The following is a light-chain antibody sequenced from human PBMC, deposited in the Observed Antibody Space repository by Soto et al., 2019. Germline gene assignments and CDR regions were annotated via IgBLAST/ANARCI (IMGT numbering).Light chain of an antibody. V-gene: IGKV3-20*01. CDR1: QSVSSSY. CDR2: GAS. J-gene: IGKJ5*01. CDR3: QQYGSSHT. Sequence: EIVLTQSPGTLSLSPGERATLSCRASQSVSSSYLAWYQQKPGQAPRLLIYGASSRATGIPDRFSGSGSGTDFTLTVSRLEPGDFAVYNCQQYGSSHTFGEGTRLEIK.